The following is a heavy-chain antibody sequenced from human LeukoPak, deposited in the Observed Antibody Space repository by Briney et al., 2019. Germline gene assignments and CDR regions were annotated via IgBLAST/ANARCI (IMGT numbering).Heavy chain of an antibody. Sequence: GGSLRLSCAASGFTFSSYAMHWVRQAPGKGLEWVAVMSYDGSNKYYADSVKGRFTISRDNSKNTLYLQMNSLRAEDTAVYYCARPTSSIAVAGRFDYWGQGTLVTVSS. CDR2: MSYDGSNK. J-gene: IGHJ4*02. V-gene: IGHV3-30*04. CDR1: GFTFSSYA. CDR3: ARPTSSIAVAGRFDY. D-gene: IGHD6-19*01.